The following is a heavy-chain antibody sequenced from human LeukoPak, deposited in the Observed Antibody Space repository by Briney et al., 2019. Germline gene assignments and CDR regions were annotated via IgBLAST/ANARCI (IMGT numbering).Heavy chain of an antibody. V-gene: IGHV3-21*01. CDR1: GFTFSSYS. CDR2: ISSSSSYI. D-gene: IGHD2-2*01. J-gene: IGHJ4*02. CDR3: ARGVRNCSSTSCYGLFDY. Sequence: GRSLRLSCAASGFTFSSYSMNWVRQAPGKGLEWVSSISSSSSYIYYADSVKGRFTISSDNAKNSLYLQMNSLRAEDTAVYYCARGVRNCSSTSCYGLFDYWGQGTLVTVSS.